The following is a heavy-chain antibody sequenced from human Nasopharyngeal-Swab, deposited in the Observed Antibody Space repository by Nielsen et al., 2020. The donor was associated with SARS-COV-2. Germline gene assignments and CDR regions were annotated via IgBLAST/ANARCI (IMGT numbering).Heavy chain of an antibody. D-gene: IGHD1-26*01. Sequence: VRQAPGKGLEWVAVISYDGINKYYPDSVKGRFTISRDNSKNALYLQMNSLRAEDTAVYYCAKAALIGNYFYYYYYMDVWGKGTTVTVSS. J-gene: IGHJ6*03. CDR2: ISYDGINK. CDR3: AKAALIGNYFYYYYYMDV. V-gene: IGHV3-30-3*02.